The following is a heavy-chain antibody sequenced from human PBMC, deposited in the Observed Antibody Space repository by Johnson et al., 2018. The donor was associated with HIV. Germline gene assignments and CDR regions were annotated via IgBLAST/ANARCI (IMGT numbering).Heavy chain of an antibody. CDR1: GFTFSSYW. D-gene: IGHD5-12*01. CDR3: ARERSRGGYSGYDYGAFDI. J-gene: IGHJ3*02. Sequence: VQLVESGGGVVQPGRSLRLSCAASGFTFSSYWMSWVRQAPGKGLEWVANIKQEGSEKYYVDSVKGRFTISRDNAENSLYLQMTSLRGEDTAVYYCARERSRGGYSGYDYGAFDIWGQGTMVTVSS. CDR2: IKQEGSEK. V-gene: IGHV3-7*01.